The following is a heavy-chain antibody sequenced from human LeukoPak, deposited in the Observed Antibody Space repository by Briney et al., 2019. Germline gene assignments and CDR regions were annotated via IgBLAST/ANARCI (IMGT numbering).Heavy chain of an antibody. CDR2: ISGSGGST. CDR3: AKTNERYVVTNFDY. Sequence: PGGSLRLSCAASGFTFSSYAMSWVRQAPGKGLEWVSAISGSGGSTYYADSVRGRFTISRDNSKNTLYLQMNSLRAEDTALYYCAKTNERYVVTNFDYWGQGTLVTVSS. D-gene: IGHD3-22*01. CDR1: GFTFSSYA. J-gene: IGHJ4*02. V-gene: IGHV3-23*01.